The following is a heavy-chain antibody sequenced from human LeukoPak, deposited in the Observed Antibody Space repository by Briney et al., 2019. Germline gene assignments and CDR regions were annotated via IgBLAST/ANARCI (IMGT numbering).Heavy chain of an antibody. CDR1: GGSLSSYY. Sequence: PSETLSLTCTVSGGSLSSYYWSWIRQPPGKGLEGIGYIYYSGSSNYNPSLKSGVTISVDTSKNQFSLTLSSVTAADTAVYYCAREGASYWSVDAFDIWGQGTMVTVSS. J-gene: IGHJ3*02. CDR3: AREGASYWSVDAFDI. V-gene: IGHV4-59*01. CDR2: IYYSGSS. D-gene: IGHD1-26*01.